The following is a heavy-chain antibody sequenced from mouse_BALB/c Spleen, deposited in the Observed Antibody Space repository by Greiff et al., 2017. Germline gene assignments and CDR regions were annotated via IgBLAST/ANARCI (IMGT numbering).Heavy chain of an antibody. Sequence: ESGPGLVKPSQSLSLTCSVTGYSITSGYYWNWIRQFPGNKLEWMGYISYDGSNNYNPSLKNRISITRDTSKNQFFLKLNSVTTEDTATYYCARDVAPDYWGQGTTLTVSS. CDR2: ISYDGSN. CDR1: GYSITSGYY. V-gene: IGHV3-6*02. J-gene: IGHJ2*01. CDR3: ARDVAPDY.